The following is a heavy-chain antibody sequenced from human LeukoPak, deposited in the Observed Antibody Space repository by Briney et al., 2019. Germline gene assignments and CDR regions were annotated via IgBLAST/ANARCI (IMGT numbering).Heavy chain of an antibody. Sequence: GGSLGLSCAASGFTFSSYAMSWVRQAPGKGLEWVSAISGSGGSTYYADSVKGRFTISRDNSKNTLYLQMNSLRAEDTAVYYCAKDGIGYSGYAPFDYWGQGTLVTVSS. CDR3: AKDGIGYSGYAPFDY. V-gene: IGHV3-23*01. CDR2: ISGSGGST. J-gene: IGHJ4*02. D-gene: IGHD5-12*01. CDR1: GFTFSSYA.